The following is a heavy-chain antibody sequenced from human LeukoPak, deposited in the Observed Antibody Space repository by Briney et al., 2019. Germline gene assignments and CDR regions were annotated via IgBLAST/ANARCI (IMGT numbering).Heavy chain of an antibody. CDR2: IKSKSDGGTA. J-gene: IGHJ4*02. Sequence: GGSLRLSCAASGFAVSSNHMNWVRQAPGKGLEWVGRIKSKSDGGTADYAAPVEDRFFISRDDSADTLYLQMNSLKTEDTAVYYCTTKFPASGKYDYWGQGILVTVSS. CDR3: TTKFPASGKYDY. D-gene: IGHD1-1*01. CDR1: GFAVSSNH. V-gene: IGHV3-15*01.